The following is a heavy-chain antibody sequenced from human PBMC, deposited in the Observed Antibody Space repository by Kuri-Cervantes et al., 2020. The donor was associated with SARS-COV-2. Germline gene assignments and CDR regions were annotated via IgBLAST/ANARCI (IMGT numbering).Heavy chain of an antibody. CDR1: GFTFNSYS. D-gene: IGHD1-26*01. CDR3: ASELLSAFDI. CDR2: ISSSSSYI. V-gene: IGHV3-21*01. J-gene: IGHJ3*02. Sequence: GESLKISCAASGFTFNSYSMNWVRQAPGKGLEWVSSISSSSSYIYYADSVKGRFTISRDNPKNTLYLQMNSLRAEDTAVYYCASELLSAFDIWGQGTMVTVSS.